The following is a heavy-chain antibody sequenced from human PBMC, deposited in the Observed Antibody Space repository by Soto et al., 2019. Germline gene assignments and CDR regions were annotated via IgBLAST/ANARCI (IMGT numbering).Heavy chain of an antibody. D-gene: IGHD6-19*01. J-gene: IGHJ2*01. CDR3: ARHRGAGYSGGWYEWYFDL. Sequence: QVQLVQSGAEVKKPGASVKVSCKASGYTFTGYYMHWVRQAPGQGLEWMGWINPNSGGTNYAQKLQGRVTMTRDTYNSPAYMDLSSLGSDDTAVYYCARHRGAGYSGGWYEWYFDLWGRGTLVTVSS. V-gene: IGHV1-2*02. CDR2: INPNSGGT. CDR1: GYTFTGYY.